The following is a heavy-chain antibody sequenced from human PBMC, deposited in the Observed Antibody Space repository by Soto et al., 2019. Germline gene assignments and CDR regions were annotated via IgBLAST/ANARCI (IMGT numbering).Heavy chain of an antibody. CDR2: INHSGST. Sequence: SETLSLTCAVYGGSFSGYYWSWIRQPPGKGLEWIGEINHSGSTNYNPSLKSRVTISVDTSKNQLSLKLSSVTAADTAVYYCARDRLWFGELPTPLDDWGQGTLVTVSS. V-gene: IGHV4-34*01. J-gene: IGHJ4*02. D-gene: IGHD3-10*01. CDR1: GGSFSGYY. CDR3: ARDRLWFGELPTPLDD.